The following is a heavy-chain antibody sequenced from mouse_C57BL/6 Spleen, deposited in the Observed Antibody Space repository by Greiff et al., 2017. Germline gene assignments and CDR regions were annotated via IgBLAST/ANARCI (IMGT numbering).Heavy chain of an antibody. Sequence: EVKLVESGGGLVKPGGSLKLSCAASGFTFSSYTMSWVRQTPEKRLEWVATISGGGGNTYYPDSVKGRFTSSRDNAKNTLYLQMSSLRSEDTALYYCARQDGYYGAMDFWGQGTSVTVSS. D-gene: IGHD2-3*01. V-gene: IGHV5-9*01. J-gene: IGHJ4*01. CDR2: ISGGGGNT. CDR1: GFTFSSYT. CDR3: ARQDGYYGAMDF.